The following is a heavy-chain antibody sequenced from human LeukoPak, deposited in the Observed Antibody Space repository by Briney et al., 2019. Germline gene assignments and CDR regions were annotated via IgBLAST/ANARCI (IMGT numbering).Heavy chain of an antibody. CDR1: GFTVSSNY. D-gene: IGHD6-19*01. CDR2: IYSGGST. V-gene: IGHV3-53*01. J-gene: IGHJ3*02. Sequence: GGSLRLSCAASGFTVSSNYMSWVRQAPGKGLEWVSVIYSGGSTYYADSVKGRFTISRDNSKNTLYLQMNSLRAEDTAVYYCARQAVAGTFAFDIWGKGTMVTVSS. CDR3: ARQAVAGTFAFDI.